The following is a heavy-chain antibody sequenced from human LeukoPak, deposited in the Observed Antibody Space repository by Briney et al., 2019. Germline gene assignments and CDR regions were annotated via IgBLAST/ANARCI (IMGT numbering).Heavy chain of an antibody. CDR1: GGSISSYY. J-gene: IGHJ6*02. CDR2: IYYSGST. V-gene: IGHV4-59*01. D-gene: IGHD3-3*01. Sequence: KSSETLSLTCTVSGGSISSYYWSWIRQPPGKGLEWIGYIYYSGSTNYNPSLKSRVTISVDTSKNQFSLKLSSVTAADTAVYYCARDYDFWSGYSHNYYYYGMDVWGQGTTVTVSS. CDR3: ARDYDFWSGYSHNYYYYGMDV.